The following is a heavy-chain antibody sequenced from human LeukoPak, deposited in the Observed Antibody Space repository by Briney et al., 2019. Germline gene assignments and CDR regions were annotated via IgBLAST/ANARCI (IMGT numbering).Heavy chain of an antibody. CDR2: ISYDGSNK. V-gene: IGHV3-30*04. Sequence: PGGSLRLSCAASGFTFSSYAMHWVCQAPGKGLEWVAVISYDGSNKYYADSVKGRFTISRDNSKNTLYLQMNSLRAEDTAVYYCARDRPYYGSGSYYGNYYYYGMDVWGQGTTVTVSS. D-gene: IGHD3-10*01. CDR3: ARDRPYYGSGSYYGNYYYYGMDV. J-gene: IGHJ6*02. CDR1: GFTFSSYA.